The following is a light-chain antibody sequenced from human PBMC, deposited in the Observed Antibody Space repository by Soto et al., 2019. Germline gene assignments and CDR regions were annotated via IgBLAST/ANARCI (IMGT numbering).Light chain of an antibody. CDR3: QHYGSLVLT. CDR2: GAS. CDR1: QSVSSTY. Sequence: EIVLTQSPGTLSLSPGERATLSCRARQSVSSTYLAWYQQKPGQAPRLLIYGASSRATGIPDRFSGSGSGTDFTLTISRLEPEDFAVYYCQHYGSLVLTFGGGNKVEIK. V-gene: IGKV3-20*01. J-gene: IGKJ4*01.